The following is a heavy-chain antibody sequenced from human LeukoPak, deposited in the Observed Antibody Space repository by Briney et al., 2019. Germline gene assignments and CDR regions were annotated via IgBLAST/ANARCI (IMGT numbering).Heavy chain of an antibody. CDR1: GGSISSSNW. J-gene: IGHJ4*02. Sequence: TPSETLSLTCVVSGGSISSSNWWSWVRQTPGQGLEWIGYIYYSGSTYYNPSLKSRVTISVDTSKNQFSLKLSSVTAADTAVYYCARVQRLAYFDYWGQGTLVTVSS. CDR2: IYYSGST. D-gene: IGHD3-3*01. CDR3: ARVQRLAYFDY. V-gene: IGHV4-4*02.